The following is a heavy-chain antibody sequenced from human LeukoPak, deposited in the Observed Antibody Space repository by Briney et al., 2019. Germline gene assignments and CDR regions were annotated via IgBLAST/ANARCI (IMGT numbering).Heavy chain of an antibody. CDR1: GGSISSDY. J-gene: IGHJ4*02. D-gene: IGHD3-16*01. V-gene: IGHV4-59*01. Sequence: PSETLSLTCTVSGGSISSDYWSWIRQPPGRGLEWIGYIFYSGSTKYSPSLESRVTMSVDTSKSQFSLKLSSVTAADTAVYYCVRVGQAFDSWGQGTLVTVSS. CDR2: IFYSGST. CDR3: VRVGQAFDS.